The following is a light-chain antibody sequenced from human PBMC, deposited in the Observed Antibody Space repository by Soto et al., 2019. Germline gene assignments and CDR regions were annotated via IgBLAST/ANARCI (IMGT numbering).Light chain of an antibody. CDR1: QSVSSN. J-gene: IGKJ1*01. Sequence: EIVMTQSPATLSVSPXXXATXXCRASQSVSSNLAWYQQKPGQAPRLLIYGASTRATGIPARFSGSGSGTEFTLTISSLQSEDFAIYFCQQYNNWPPDRTXGQGTKVEIK. CDR3: QQYNNWPPDRT. CDR2: GAS. V-gene: IGKV3-15*01.